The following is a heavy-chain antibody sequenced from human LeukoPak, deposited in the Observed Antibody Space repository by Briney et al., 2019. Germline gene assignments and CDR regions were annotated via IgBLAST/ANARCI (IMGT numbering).Heavy chain of an antibody. J-gene: IGHJ4*02. CDR3: AKDLARGYSGYDRGAFDY. CDR2: ISGSGGST. CDR1: GFTFSSYA. V-gene: IGHV3-23*01. D-gene: IGHD5-12*01. Sequence: GGSPRLSCAASGFTFSSYAMSWVRQAPGKGLEWVSAISGSGGSTYYADSVKGRFTISRDNSKNTLYLQTNSLRAEDTAVYYCAKDLARGYSGYDRGAFDYWGQGTLVTVSS.